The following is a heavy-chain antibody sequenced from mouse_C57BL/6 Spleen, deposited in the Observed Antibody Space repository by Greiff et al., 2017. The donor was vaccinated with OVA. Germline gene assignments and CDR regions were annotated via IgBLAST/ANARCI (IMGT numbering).Heavy chain of an antibody. J-gene: IGHJ2*01. CDR2: ISDGGSYT. V-gene: IGHV5-4*01. Sequence: EVQGVESGGGLVKPGGSLKLSCAASGFTFSSYAMSWVRQTPEKRLEWVATISDGGSYTYYPDNVKGRFTISRDNAKNNLYLQMSHLKSEDTAMDYCARDCSTTVVPDYWGKGTTLTVSS. CDR1: GFTFSSYA. D-gene: IGHD1-1*01. CDR3: ARDCSTTVVPDY.